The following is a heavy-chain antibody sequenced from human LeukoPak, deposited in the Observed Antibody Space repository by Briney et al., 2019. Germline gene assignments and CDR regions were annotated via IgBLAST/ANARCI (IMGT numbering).Heavy chain of an antibody. CDR3: GRQRGDSGRTNWFDP. Sequence: GESLKISCQTSGFTFRTSWIAWVRQMPGAGLEWVGAIYPEDSDSRYSPSYQGRVVISADKSIKTAYLQWSSLKASDTAIYHCGRQRGDSGRTNWFDPWGQGTLVTVSS. CDR2: IYPEDSDS. J-gene: IGHJ5*02. D-gene: IGHD3-16*01. CDR1: GFTFRTSW. V-gene: IGHV5-51*01.